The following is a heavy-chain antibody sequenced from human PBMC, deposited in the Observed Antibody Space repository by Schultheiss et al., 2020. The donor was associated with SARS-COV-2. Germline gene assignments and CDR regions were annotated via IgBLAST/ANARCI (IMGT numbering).Heavy chain of an antibody. CDR1: GGTFSSYA. CDR3: TSGWSFFDY. J-gene: IGHJ4*02. Sequence: KISCKASGGTFSSYAISWVRQAPGQGLEWMGGIIPIFGTANYAQKFQGRVTITADESTSTAYMELSSLRFEDTAVYYCTSGWSFFDYWGQGTLVTVSS. CDR2: IIPIFGTA. D-gene: IGHD6-19*01. V-gene: IGHV1-69*01.